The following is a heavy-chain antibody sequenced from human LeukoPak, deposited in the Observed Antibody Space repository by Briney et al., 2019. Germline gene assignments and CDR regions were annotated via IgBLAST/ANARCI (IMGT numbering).Heavy chain of an antibody. D-gene: IGHD1-26*01. V-gene: IGHV3-15*01. CDR1: GFTFSSQT. Sequence: GGSLRLSCAASGFTFSSQTMSWVRQAPGKGLEWVGRIKSEVDGATRDYAAPVRGRFTLSRDDSRNTLYLQMNSLRAEDTAVYYCVTTWGAHYWYFDLWGRGALVTVSS. CDR3: VTTWGAHYWYFDL. CDR2: IKSEVDGATR. J-gene: IGHJ2*01.